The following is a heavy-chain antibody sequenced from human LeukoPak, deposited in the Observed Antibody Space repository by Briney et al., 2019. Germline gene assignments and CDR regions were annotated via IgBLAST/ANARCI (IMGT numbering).Heavy chain of an antibody. CDR3: ARDRHQRVTDDAFDM. J-gene: IGHJ3*02. CDR2: LNGHVGST. V-gene: IGHV3-20*04. CDR1: GFTFSSYS. D-gene: IGHD4-23*01. Sequence: GGALRLSCAASGFTFSSYSMNWVRQAPGDAREWVSGLNGHVGSTGYADSEKGRFTMSRDNARNSLYLQMNSLRADDSALYYCARDRHQRVTDDAFDMWGQGTMVTVSS.